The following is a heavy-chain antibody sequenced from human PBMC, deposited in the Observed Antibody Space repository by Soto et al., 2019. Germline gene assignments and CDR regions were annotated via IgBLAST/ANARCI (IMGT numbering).Heavy chain of an antibody. D-gene: IGHD2-2*01. J-gene: IGHJ4*02. V-gene: IGHV3-23*01. CDR1: GFTFNSYV. Sequence: GGSLRLSCAASGFTFNSYVMTWVRQAPGEGLEWVSSISRSGRGSAYYADSVKGRFTVSRDNAKNSLYLQLDSLRDEDTAVYYCARDKEACTETTCYAGPFDYWGQGXLVTVSS. CDR2: ISRSGRGSA. CDR3: ARDKEACTETTCYAGPFDY.